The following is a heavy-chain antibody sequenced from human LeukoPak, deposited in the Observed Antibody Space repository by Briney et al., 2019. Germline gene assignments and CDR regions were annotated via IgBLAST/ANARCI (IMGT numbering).Heavy chain of an antibody. CDR1: GGSISSYY. D-gene: IGHD6-19*01. J-gene: IGHJ4*02. Sequence: SETLSLTXTVSGGSISSYYWSWIRQPPGKGLEWIGYIYYSGSTNYNPSLKSRVTISVDTSKNQFSLELSSVTAADTAVYYCASRGYSSGWYPYWGQGTLVTVSS. CDR2: IYYSGST. CDR3: ASRGYSSGWYPY. V-gene: IGHV4-59*01.